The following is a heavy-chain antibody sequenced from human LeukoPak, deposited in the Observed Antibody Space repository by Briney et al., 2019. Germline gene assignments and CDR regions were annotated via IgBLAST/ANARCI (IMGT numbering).Heavy chain of an antibody. J-gene: IGHJ4*02. D-gene: IGHD6-13*01. V-gene: IGHV4-59*01. CDR2: IYYSGST. CDR1: GGSISSYY. Sequence: PSETLSLTCTVSGGSISSYYWSWIRQPPGKGLEWIGYIYYSGSTNYNPSLKSRVTISVDTSKNQFSLKLSSVTAADTAVYYCARVTGYMVGDYFDSWGQGTLVTVSS. CDR3: ARVTGYMVGDYFDS.